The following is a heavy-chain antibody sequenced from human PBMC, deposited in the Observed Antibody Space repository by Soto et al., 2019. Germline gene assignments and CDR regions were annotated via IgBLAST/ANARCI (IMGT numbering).Heavy chain of an antibody. CDR2: ISGSDDST. D-gene: IGHD3-22*01. Sequence: GGSLRLSCAASGFTFSKYALTWVRQAPGKGLEWVSVISGSDDSTYYADSVKGRFTISRDNSKNTLYLQMNSLRAEDTAVYYCAKNPGYYYDSTGYHFDYWGQGTLVTVSS. CDR1: GFTFSKYA. J-gene: IGHJ4*02. CDR3: AKNPGYYYDSTGYHFDY. V-gene: IGHV3-23*01.